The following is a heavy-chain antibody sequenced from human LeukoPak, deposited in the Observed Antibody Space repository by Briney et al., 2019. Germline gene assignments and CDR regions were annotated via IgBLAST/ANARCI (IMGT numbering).Heavy chain of an antibody. D-gene: IGHD6-13*01. Sequence: GGSLRLSCAASGFTFDDYGMSWVRQAPGKGLEWVSGINWNGGSTGYADSVKGRFTISRDNAKNSLYLQMSSLRAEDTAVYYCAKDRQQLVTAWGQGTLVTVSS. CDR2: INWNGGST. CDR3: AKDRQQLVTA. J-gene: IGHJ5*02. CDR1: GFTFDDYG. V-gene: IGHV3-20*04.